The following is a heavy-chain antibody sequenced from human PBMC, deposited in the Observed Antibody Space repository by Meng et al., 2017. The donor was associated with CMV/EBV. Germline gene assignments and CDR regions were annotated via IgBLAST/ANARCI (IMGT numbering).Heavy chain of an antibody. CDR1: GFTFSNYS. J-gene: IGHJ6*02. CDR3: ARDPYTTFFWDSPYYYYGMDV. CDR2: ISSSSSYI. D-gene: IGHD2/OR15-2a*01. V-gene: IGHV3-21*01. Sequence: GESLKISCAASGFTFSNYSMNWVRQAPGKGLEWVSSISSSSSYIYYADSVKGRFTISRDNAKNSLYLQMNSLRAEDTAVYYCARDPYTTFFWDSPYYYYGMDVWGQGTTDTVSS.